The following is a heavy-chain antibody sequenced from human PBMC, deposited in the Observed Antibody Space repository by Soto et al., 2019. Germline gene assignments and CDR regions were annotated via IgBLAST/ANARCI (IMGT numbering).Heavy chain of an antibody. Sequence: QVQLVQSGAEVKKPGSSVKVSCKSSGGTFSNYGFSWVRQAPGQGLECMGVIVPIFGAEHPQKFQGRVTITAHESTNTVFRGLRGLRSEDTAVYYCARGGSDYEGSGYYQGHVWGQGTTGTVSS. CDR1: GGTFSNYG. V-gene: IGHV1-69*12. CDR2: IVPIFGA. D-gene: IGHD3-22*01. CDR3: ARGGSDYEGSGYYQGHV. J-gene: IGHJ6*02.